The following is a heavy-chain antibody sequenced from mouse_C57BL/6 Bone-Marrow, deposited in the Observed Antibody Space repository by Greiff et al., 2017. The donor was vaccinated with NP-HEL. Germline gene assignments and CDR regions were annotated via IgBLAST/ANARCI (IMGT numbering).Heavy chain of an antibody. D-gene: IGHD2-4*01. Sequence: VQLQQSGPELVKPGASVKISCKASGYAFSSSWMNWVKQRPGKGLEWIGRIYPGDGDTNYNGKFKGKATLTADKSSSTAYMQLSSLTSEDSAVYFCARGGIYYEDAMDYWGQGTSVTGSS. CDR2: IYPGDGDT. CDR3: ARGGIYYEDAMDY. V-gene: IGHV1-82*01. J-gene: IGHJ4*01. CDR1: GYAFSSSW.